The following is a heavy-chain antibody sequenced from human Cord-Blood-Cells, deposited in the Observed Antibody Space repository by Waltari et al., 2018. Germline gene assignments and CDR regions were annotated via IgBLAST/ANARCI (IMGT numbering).Heavy chain of an antibody. V-gene: IGHV4-39*01. D-gene: IGHD6-13*01. J-gene: IGHJ4*02. Sequence: QLQLQESGPGLVKPSETLSLTCTVSGGSISSSSYYWGWIRQPPGKGLEWIGSIYYSGSAYYNPSLKSRVPIAVDTSKNQFSLKVSSVTAADTAVYYCARLGDSSSWPVPFDYWGQGTLVTVSS. CDR1: GGSISSSSYY. CDR3: ARLGDSSSWPVPFDY. CDR2: IYYSGSA.